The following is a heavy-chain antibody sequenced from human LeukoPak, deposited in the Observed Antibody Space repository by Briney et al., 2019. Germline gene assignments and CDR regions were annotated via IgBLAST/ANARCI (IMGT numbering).Heavy chain of an antibody. CDR3: AKDAKYVFFDY. CDR1: GFTFSSYV. CDR2: ISGSGGST. D-gene: IGHD4/OR15-4a*01. Sequence: GGSLRLSCAASGFTFSSYVMSWVRQAPGEGLEWVSAISGSGGSTYYADSVKGRFTVSRDNSKNTLYLQMNSLRAEDTAVYYCAKDAKYVFFDYWGQGTLVTVSS. V-gene: IGHV3-23*01. J-gene: IGHJ4*02.